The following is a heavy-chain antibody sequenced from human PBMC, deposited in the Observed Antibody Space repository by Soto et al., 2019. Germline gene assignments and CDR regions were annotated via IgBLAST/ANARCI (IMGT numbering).Heavy chain of an antibody. D-gene: IGHD3-3*01. V-gene: IGHV4-59*01. CDR2: IYYSGST. J-gene: IGHJ4*02. CDR1: GGSISSYY. Sequence: XXTLSLPCTVSGGSISSYYWRWILQPPGKGLEWIGYIYYSGSTNYNPSLKSRVTISVDTSKNQFSLKLSSVTAADTAVYYCAARSLRFLEWLTDYWGQGTLVTVSS. CDR3: AARSLRFLEWLTDY.